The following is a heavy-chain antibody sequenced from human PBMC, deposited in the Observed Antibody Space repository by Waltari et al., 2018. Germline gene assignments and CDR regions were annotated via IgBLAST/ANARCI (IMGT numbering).Heavy chain of an antibody. CDR2: ISGTSYYI. V-gene: IGHV3-21*01. D-gene: IGHD2-21*02. Sequence: EVQLVESGGGLVKPGGSLRLSCAASGFTFRSYTMTWVRQAPGKGLEWVSSISGTSYYIYHADSVKGRFITSRDNAKNSLYLQMNSLRAEDTAVYYCARETEEAFDFWGRGTMVTVSS. CDR3: ARETEEAFDF. CDR1: GFTFRSYT. J-gene: IGHJ3*01.